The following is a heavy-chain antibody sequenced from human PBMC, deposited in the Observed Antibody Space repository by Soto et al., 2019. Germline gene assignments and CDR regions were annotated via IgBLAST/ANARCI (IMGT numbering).Heavy chain of an antibody. Sequence: SLRLSCAASGFTFSSYGMHWVRQAPGKGLEWVAVISYDGSNKYYADSVKGRFTISRDNSKNTLYLQMNSLRAEDTAVYYCAILRGGGYYYGMDVWGQGTTVTVSS. CDR2: ISYDGSNK. CDR1: GFTFSSYG. V-gene: IGHV3-30*03. J-gene: IGHJ6*02. D-gene: IGHD3-10*01. CDR3: AILRGGGYYYGMDV.